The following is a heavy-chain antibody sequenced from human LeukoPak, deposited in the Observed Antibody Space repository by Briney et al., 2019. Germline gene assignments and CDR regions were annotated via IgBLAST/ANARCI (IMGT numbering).Heavy chain of an antibody. CDR1: GGSISSYY. Sequence: SETLSLTCTVSGGSISSYYWSWIRQPPGKGLEWIGYIYYSGSTNYNPSLKSRVTISVDTSKNQFSLKLSSVTAADTAVYYCMSGGYRFDYWGQGTLVTVSS. CDR3: MSGGYRFDY. D-gene: IGHD3-10*02. CDR2: IYYSGST. V-gene: IGHV4-59*01. J-gene: IGHJ4*02.